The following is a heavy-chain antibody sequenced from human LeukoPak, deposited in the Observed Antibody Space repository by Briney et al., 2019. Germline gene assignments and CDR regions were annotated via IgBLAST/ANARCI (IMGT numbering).Heavy chain of an antibody. CDR3: ARDKVFGVAKGGLDYMDV. CDR2: IYSGGST. V-gene: IGHV3-53*01. J-gene: IGHJ6*03. D-gene: IGHD3-3*01. CDR1: GFTVSSNY. Sequence: GGSLRLSCAASGFTVSSNYMSWVRQAPGKGLEWVSVIYSGGSTYYADSVKGRFTISRDNSKNTLYLQMNSLRAEDTAVYYCARDKVFGVAKGGLDYMDVWGKGTTVTVSS.